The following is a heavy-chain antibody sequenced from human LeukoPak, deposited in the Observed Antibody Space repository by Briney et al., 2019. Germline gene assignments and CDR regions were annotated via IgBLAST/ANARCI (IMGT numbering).Heavy chain of an antibody. CDR2: ISGSGGST. D-gene: IGHD5-12*01. J-gene: IGHJ4*02. V-gene: IGHV3-23*01. Sequence: GGSLRLSCAASGFTFSSYAMSWVRQAPGKGLEWVSAISGSGGSTYYADSEKGRFTISRDNSKNTLYLQMNSLRAEDTAVYYCAKSIVATLYFDYWGQGTLVTVSS. CDR1: GFTFSSYA. CDR3: AKSIVATLYFDY.